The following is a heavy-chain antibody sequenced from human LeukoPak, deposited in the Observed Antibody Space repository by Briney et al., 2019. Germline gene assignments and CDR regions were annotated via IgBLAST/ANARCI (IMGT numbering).Heavy chain of an antibody. V-gene: IGHV3-23*01. J-gene: IGHJ4*02. CDR2: ISGSGDRT. CDR3: AKDRIPVAGRQDIWDY. Sequence: GGSLRLSCVGAGFTFSKHAITWVRQAPGKGLGWVSGISGSGDRTYYADSVKGRFTISRDNSKNTLYLQMNSLTDDDSAVYYCAKDRIPVAGRQDIWDYWGQGTLVTVSS. CDR1: GFTFSKHA. D-gene: IGHD6-19*01.